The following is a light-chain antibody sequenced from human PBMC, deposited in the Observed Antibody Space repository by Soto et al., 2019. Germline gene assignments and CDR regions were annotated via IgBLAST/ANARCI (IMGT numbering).Light chain of an antibody. V-gene: IGKV3-15*01. CDR2: GAS. CDR1: QSISDT. J-gene: IGKJ1*01. CDR3: QQYYSYPRT. Sequence: EIVMTQSPATLSVSPGGRATLSCRASQSISDTLAWYQQKPGQAPRLLIYGASARATGFPARFSGSGSGTDFTLTISSLQSEDFAVYYCQQYYSYPRTFGQGTKVDIK.